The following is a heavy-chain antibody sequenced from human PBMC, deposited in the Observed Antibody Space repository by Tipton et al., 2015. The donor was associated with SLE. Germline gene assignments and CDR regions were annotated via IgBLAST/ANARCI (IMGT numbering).Heavy chain of an antibody. CDR2: IYTSGSN. CDR3: AREGVGYQLFPDYYYYYMDV. CDR1: GGSFTSGTYY. J-gene: IGHJ6*03. V-gene: IGHV4-61*02. D-gene: IGHD2-2*01. Sequence: TLSLTCTVSGGSFTSGTYYWSWIRQPAGKGLEWIGRIYTSGSNNYNPSLKSRVTISVDTSKNQFSLKLSSVTAADTAVYYCAREGVGYQLFPDYYYYYMDVWGKRPTVTVSS.